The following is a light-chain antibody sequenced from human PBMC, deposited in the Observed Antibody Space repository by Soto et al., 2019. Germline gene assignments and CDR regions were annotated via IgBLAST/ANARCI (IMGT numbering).Light chain of an antibody. CDR1: RSVSSW. V-gene: IGKV1-5*03. CDR3: QHYNSYSEA. CDR2: KAS. J-gene: IGKJ1*01. Sequence: DIHLPQSPSTLSASVGDRVTITCRARRSVSSWLAWYQQKPGKAPKLLIYKASTLESGVPSRFSGSGSGTEFTLTISSLQPDDFATYYCQHYNSYSEAFGQGTKVDI.